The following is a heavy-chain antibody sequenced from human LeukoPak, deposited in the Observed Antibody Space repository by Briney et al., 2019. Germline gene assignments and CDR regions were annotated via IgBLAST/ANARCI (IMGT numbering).Heavy chain of an antibody. Sequence: GASVKVSCKASGYTFTGYYMPWVRQAPGQGLEWMGWINPNSGGTNYAQKFQGRVTMTRDTSISTAYMEMSRLRSDDTAVYYCARDYQVGYCTNGVCIHTNHKAFDIWGQGTMVTVSS. CDR3: ARDYQVGYCTNGVCIHTNHKAFDI. V-gene: IGHV1-2*02. CDR1: GYTFTGYY. J-gene: IGHJ3*02. D-gene: IGHD2-8*01. CDR2: INPNSGGT.